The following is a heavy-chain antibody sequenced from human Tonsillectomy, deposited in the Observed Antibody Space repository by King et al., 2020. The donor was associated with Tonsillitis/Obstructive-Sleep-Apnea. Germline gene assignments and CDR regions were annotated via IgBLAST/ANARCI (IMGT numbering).Heavy chain of an antibody. CDR3: VRDRGTRCTGGSCYPFLFAP. D-gene: IGHD2-15*01. CDR2: ISYDGSNK. J-gene: IGHJ5*02. CDR1: GFTFSIYS. V-gene: IGHV3-30*04. Sequence: VQLVESGGGVVQPGRSLRLSCAASGFTFSIYSIHWVRQAPGKGLEWVAVISYDGSNKYYADSVKGRFTISRDNSKNTLYVQMNSLRAEDTAVYYCVRDRGTRCTGGSCYPFLFAPWGQGTLVTVSS.